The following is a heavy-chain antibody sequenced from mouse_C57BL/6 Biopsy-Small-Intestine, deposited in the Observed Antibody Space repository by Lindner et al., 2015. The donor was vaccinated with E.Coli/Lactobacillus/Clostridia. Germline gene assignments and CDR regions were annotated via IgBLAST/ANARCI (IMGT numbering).Heavy chain of an antibody. J-gene: IGHJ4*01. CDR2: INPYNDGT. CDR1: GYTFTSYV. V-gene: IGHV1-14*01. CDR3: ATQLVRYAMDY. D-gene: IGHD4-1*02. Sequence: VQLQESGPELVKPGASVKMSCKASGYTFTSYVMHWVKQKPGQGLEWIGYINPYNDGTNYNEKFKGKATLTSDKSSSTAYMELSSLTSEDSAVYYCATQLVRYAMDYWGQGTSVTVSS.